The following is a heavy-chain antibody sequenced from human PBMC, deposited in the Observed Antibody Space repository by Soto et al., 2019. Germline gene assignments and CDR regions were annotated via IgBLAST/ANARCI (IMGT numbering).Heavy chain of an antibody. CDR1: GFTFSDHY. CDR3: GRGLPTTGFDY. D-gene: IGHD5-12*01. J-gene: IGHJ4*02. Sequence: PGGSLRFSCAASGFTFSDHYMDWVRQSPGKGLEWVGRSRNKARSYTTDYAASVKGRFTISRDDSKSSVYLQMNSLKTEDTAVYYCGRGLPTTGFDYWGQGILVTVSS. V-gene: IGHV3-72*01. CDR2: SRNKARSYTT.